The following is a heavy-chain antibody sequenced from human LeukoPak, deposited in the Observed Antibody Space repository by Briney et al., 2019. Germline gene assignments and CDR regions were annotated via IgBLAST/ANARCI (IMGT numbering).Heavy chain of an antibody. V-gene: IGHV4-59*01. D-gene: IGHD5-24*01. CDR3: ARRGYIPTASQTLDY. J-gene: IGHJ4*02. CDR2: IYYSGST. CDR1: GGSISNYY. Sequence: SETLSLTCTVSGGSISNYYWNWIRQPPGQGLEWIGHIYYSGSTNYNPSLKSRVTISVDTSKNQFSLKLSSVTAADTAVYYCARRGYIPTASQTLDYWGQGTLVSVSS.